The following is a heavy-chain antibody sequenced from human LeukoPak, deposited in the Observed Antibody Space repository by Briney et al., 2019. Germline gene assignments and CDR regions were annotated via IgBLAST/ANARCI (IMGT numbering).Heavy chain of an antibody. V-gene: IGHV3-7*03. Sequence: GGSLRLSCTASGLTLSNYWMIWVRQAPGKGLQWVAKIKQNGSEKYYVDPVKGRFTISRDNAENSLYLQMNSLRVEDTAVYYCAARSSGNPYFWGQGTLVTVSS. CDR1: GLTLSNYW. CDR3: AARSSGNPYF. CDR2: IKQNGSEK. J-gene: IGHJ4*02. D-gene: IGHD1-26*01.